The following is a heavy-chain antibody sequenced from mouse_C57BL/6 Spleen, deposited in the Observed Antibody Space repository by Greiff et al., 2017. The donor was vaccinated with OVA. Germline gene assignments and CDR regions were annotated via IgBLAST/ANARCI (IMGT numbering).Heavy chain of an antibody. CDR1: GYAFTNYL. Sequence: QVQLQQSGAELVRPGTSVKVSCKASGYAFTNYLIEWVKQRPGQGLEWIGVINPGSGGTNYNEKFKGKATLTADKSSSTAYMQLSSLTSEDSAVYFCARQGTLLFLDYWGQGTTLTVSS. J-gene: IGHJ2*01. CDR3: ARQGTLLFLDY. D-gene: IGHD1-1*02. V-gene: IGHV1-54*01. CDR2: INPGSGGT.